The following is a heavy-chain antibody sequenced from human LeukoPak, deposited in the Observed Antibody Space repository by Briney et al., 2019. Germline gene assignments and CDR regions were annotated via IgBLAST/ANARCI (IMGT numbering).Heavy chain of an antibody. CDR2: IYYSGST. V-gene: IGHV4-39*07. J-gene: IGHJ4*02. Sequence: SETLSLTCTVSGGSISSSSYYWGWIRQPPGKGLEWIGSIYYSGSTYYNPSLKSRVTISVDTSKNQFSLELTSVTAADTAVYYCARGGGFTNGYNPPLGPFDSWGQGTLVSVSS. CDR1: GGSISSSSYY. CDR3: ARGGGFTNGYNPPLGPFDS. D-gene: IGHD5-24*01.